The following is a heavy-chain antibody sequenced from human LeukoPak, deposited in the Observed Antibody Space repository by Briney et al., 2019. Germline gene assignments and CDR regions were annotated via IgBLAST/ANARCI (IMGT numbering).Heavy chain of an antibody. CDR2: IYYSGNT. Sequence: PSETLSLTCTVSGGSISSYYWSWIRQPPGKGLEWIGYIYYSGNTNYNPSLKSRVTISVDSSKNHFSLKLSSVTAADTALYYCAREKYGPGNGAFHYYGMDVWGQGTTVTVSS. V-gene: IGHV4-59*01. CDR3: AREKYGPGNGAFHYYGMDV. J-gene: IGHJ6*02. D-gene: IGHD3-10*01. CDR1: GGSISSYY.